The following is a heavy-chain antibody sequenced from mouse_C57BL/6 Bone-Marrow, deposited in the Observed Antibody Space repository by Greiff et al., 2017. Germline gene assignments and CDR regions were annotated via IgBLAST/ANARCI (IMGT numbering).Heavy chain of an antibody. CDR1: GYTFTTYP. CDR2: FHPYNDDT. Sequence: QVQLQQSGAELVKPGASVKMSCKASGYTFTTYPIEWMKQNHGKSLEWIGNFHPYNDDTKYNEKFKGKATLTVEKSSSTVYLELSRLTSDDSAVYYCARGDYGSSYGGPWFAYWGQGTLVTVSA. CDR3: ARGDYGSSYGGPWFAY. J-gene: IGHJ3*01. D-gene: IGHD1-1*01. V-gene: IGHV1-47*01.